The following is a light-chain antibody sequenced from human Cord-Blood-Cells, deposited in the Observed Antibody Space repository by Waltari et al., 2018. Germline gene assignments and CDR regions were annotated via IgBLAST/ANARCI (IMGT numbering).Light chain of an antibody. CDR2: GAS. CDR1: QSVSTRD. Sequence: EIVLTQSPGTLSLSPGERATLSCRASQSVSTRDLAWYQQKPGQDPTLLIYGASSRASGIPDRFSGSGSGTDFTLTISRLEPEDFAVDYCQQYGSSPYTFGQGTKLEIK. CDR3: QQYGSSPYT. J-gene: IGKJ2*01. V-gene: IGKV3-20*01.